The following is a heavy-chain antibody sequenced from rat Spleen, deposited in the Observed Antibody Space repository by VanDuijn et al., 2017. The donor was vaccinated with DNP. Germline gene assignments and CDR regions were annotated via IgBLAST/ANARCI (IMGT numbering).Heavy chain of an antibody. CDR3: ARVGSYDYFDY. V-gene: IGHV2-41*01. CDR1: GFSLSSNN. Sequence: QVQLKESGPGLVQPSQTLSLTCTVSGFSLSSNNVHWVRQPPGKGLEWMGVIWNTGGTRYSSALKSRLSISKDTSKSQVFLKMNSLQTEDTATYYCARVGSYDYFDYWGQGVMVTVSS. J-gene: IGHJ2*01. D-gene: IGHD1-3*01. CDR2: IWNTGGT.